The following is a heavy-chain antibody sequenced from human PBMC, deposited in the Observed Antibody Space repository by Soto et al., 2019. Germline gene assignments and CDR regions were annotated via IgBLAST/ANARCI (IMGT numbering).Heavy chain of an antibody. CDR3: ATVPHYYDSSGYYLD. D-gene: IGHD3-22*01. CDR1: GYTLTELS. Sequence: GASVKVSCKVSGYTLTELSIHWVRQAPGKGLEWMGGFDPEDGETIYAQKFQGRVTMTEDTSTDTAYMELSSLRSEDTAVYYCATVPHYYDSSGYYLDWGQGTLVTVSS. CDR2: FDPEDGET. V-gene: IGHV1-24*01. J-gene: IGHJ4*02.